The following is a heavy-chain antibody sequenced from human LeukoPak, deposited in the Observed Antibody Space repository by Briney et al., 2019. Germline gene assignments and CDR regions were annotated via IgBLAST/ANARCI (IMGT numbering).Heavy chain of an antibody. V-gene: IGHV3-72*01. CDR3: TRLYGDYDDAFDI. CDR1: GFKFSDHY. Sequence: GGSLRLSCAASGFKFSDHYIDWVRQAPGKGLEWVGRSRNKASSYTTEYAASVEGRFTISRDVSEGSLYLQMNSLRTEDTAVYYCTRLYGDYDDAFDIWGQGTMVTVSS. CDR2: SRNKASSYTT. D-gene: IGHD4-17*01. J-gene: IGHJ3*02.